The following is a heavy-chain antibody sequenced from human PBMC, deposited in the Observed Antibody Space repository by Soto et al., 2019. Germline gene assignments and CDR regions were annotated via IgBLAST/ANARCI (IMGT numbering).Heavy chain of an antibody. CDR1: GFTFRNYD. CDR3: ARTDRDFYGLDV. J-gene: IGHJ6*02. V-gene: IGHV3-13*05. CDR2: ISAAGDP. Sequence: EVQLVESGGGLVQPGGSLRLSGEASGFTFRNYDMHWVRQGTGKGLEWVSGISAAGDPDYADSVEGRFTISRENAQNSFFLQMNCLRVGDTAVYYCARTDRDFYGLDVWGQGTTVIVTS.